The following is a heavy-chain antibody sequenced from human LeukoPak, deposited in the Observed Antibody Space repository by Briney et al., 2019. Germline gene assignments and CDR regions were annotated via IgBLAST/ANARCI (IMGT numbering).Heavy chain of an antibody. D-gene: IGHD3-10*01. Sequence: GASVKVSCKASGGTFSSYAISWVRQAPGQGLEWMGRIIPILGIANYAQKFQGRVTITADKSTSTAYMELSSLRSEDTAVYYRARDHIGLRGVIILPENWFDPWGQGTLVTVSS. J-gene: IGHJ5*02. CDR1: GGTFSSYA. CDR2: IIPILGIA. V-gene: IGHV1-69*04. CDR3: ARDHIGLRGVIILPENWFDP.